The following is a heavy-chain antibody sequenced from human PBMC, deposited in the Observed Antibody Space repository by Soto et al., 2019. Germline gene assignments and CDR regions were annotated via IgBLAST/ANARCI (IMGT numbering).Heavy chain of an antibody. D-gene: IGHD3-10*01. CDR2: IYYSGTT. J-gene: IGHJ4*02. CDR3: ARAVRYFVSGSYGPFYCDY. CDR1: GGSISTSSSY. V-gene: IGHV4-39*01. Sequence: SETLSLTCTVSGGSISTSSSYWGWIRQPPGKGLEWIGTIYYSGTTYYNPSLKSRVTISVDTSKNQFSLKLNSVTAADTAVYYCARAVRYFVSGSYGPFYCDYWGQGSLVTVSS.